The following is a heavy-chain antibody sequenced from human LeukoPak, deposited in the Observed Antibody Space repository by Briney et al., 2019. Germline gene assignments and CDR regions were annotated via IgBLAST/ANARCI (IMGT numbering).Heavy chain of an antibody. Sequence: GRSLRLSCAASGFTFSSYAMHWVRQAPGKGLEWVAVISYDGSNKYYADSVKGRFTISRDNSKNTLYLQMNSLRAEDTAVYYCAKGVLYYDFWSGPGYFDYWGQGTLVTVSS. CDR2: ISYDGSNK. D-gene: IGHD3-3*01. J-gene: IGHJ4*02. CDR1: GFTFSSYA. V-gene: IGHV3-30-3*01. CDR3: AKGVLYYDFWSGPGYFDY.